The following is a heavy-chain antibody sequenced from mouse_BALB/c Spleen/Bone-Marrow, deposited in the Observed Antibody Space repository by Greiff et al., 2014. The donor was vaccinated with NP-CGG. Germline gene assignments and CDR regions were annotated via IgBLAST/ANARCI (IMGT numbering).Heavy chain of an antibody. Sequence: EVQLVESGPEPVKPGASVKMSCKASGYTFTSYVMHWVKQKPGQGLEWVGYIHPYNDGTEYNERFKGKATLTSDKSSSTAYMELSSLTSEDSAVYYCARTILGYYFDYWGQGTTLTVSS. CDR1: GYTFTSYV. J-gene: IGHJ2*01. CDR2: IHPYNDGT. V-gene: IGHV1-14*01. D-gene: IGHD2-10*02. CDR3: ARTILGYYFDY.